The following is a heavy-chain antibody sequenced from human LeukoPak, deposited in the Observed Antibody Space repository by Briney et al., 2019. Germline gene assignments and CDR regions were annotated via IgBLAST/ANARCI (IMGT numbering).Heavy chain of an antibody. D-gene: IGHD5-24*01. V-gene: IGHV4-59*12. J-gene: IGHJ5*02. CDR1: GGSISSYY. CDR3: ARESLTWLQSRTSWFDP. CDR2: IYYSGST. Sequence: SETLPLTCTVSGGSISSYYWSWIRQPPGKGLEWIGYIYYSGSTNYNPSLKSRVTISVDTSKNQFSLKLCSVTAADTAVYYCARESLTWLQSRTSWFDPWGQGTLVTVSS.